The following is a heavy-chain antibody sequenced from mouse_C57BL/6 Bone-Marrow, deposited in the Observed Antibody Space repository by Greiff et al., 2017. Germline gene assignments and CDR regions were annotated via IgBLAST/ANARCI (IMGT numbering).Heavy chain of an antibody. V-gene: IGHV5-4*03. CDR2: ISDGGSYT. CDR3: ARGPYPFAY. CDR1: GFTFSSYA. J-gene: IGHJ3*01. Sequence: EVKLVESGGGLVKPGGSLKLSCAASGFTFSSYAMSWVRQTPEKRLEWVATISDGGSYTYYPDNVKGRFTISRDNAKNNLYLQMSHLKSEDTAMYYCARGPYPFAYWGQGTLVTVSA.